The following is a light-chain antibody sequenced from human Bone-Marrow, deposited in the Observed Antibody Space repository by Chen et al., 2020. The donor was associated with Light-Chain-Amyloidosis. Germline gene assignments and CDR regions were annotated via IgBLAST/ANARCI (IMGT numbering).Light chain of an antibody. V-gene: IGKV1-39*01. Sequence: DIQMTQSPSSLSASLGDRVTITCRASQYISSSLKWFQQKPGKAPKLLIYSASNLQGGVPSRFSGSGSGTDFNLTISSLQPEDFATYYCLKSYSTRRTFGQGTKVEVK. CDR2: SAS. CDR3: LKSYSTRRT. J-gene: IGKJ1*01. CDR1: QYISSS.